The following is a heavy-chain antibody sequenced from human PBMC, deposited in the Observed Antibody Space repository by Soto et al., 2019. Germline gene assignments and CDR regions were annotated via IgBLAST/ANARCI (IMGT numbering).Heavy chain of an antibody. CDR3: ASIGWGGDS. V-gene: IGHV4-61*01. CDR2: IPNNGST. J-gene: IGHJ4*02. CDR1: GGSVRTGSYH. D-gene: IGHD7-27*01. Sequence: QVQLQESGPGLVKPSETLSLTCSVSGGSVRTGSYHWSWIRQPPGKGLEWIGFIPNNGSTDYNPSLKSRVVVSIDRSKNQFSLKVNSVTAADTAVYFCASIGWGGDSWGQGTLVTVSS.